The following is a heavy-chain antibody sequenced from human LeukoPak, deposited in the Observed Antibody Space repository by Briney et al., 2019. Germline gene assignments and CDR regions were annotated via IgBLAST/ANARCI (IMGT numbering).Heavy chain of an antibody. V-gene: IGHV3-48*01. CDR1: GFTFSSYS. J-gene: IGHJ6*02. CDR2: ISSSSTI. Sequence: GGSLRLSCAASGFTFSSYSMTWVRQAPGKGLEWVSYISSSSTIYYADSVKGRFTISRDNAKNSLYLQMNSLRAEDTAVYYCARDKGEYSSSWYTPDYYGMDVWGQGTTVIVSS. D-gene: IGHD6-13*01. CDR3: ARDKGEYSSSWYTPDYYGMDV.